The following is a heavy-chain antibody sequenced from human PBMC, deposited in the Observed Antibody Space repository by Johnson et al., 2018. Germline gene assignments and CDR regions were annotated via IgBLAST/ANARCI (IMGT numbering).Heavy chain of an antibody. J-gene: IGHJ3*02. Sequence: VQLVESGGGVVQPGGSLRLSCAASGFTFSNYWMTWVRQAPGKGLEWVANIKQDEGEKYYVDSVKGRFSISRDNAKNSLYLQMNSLRAEDTAVYYCAREFPYYYDSRGPRDAFDIWGQGTMVTVSS. CDR2: IKQDEGEK. D-gene: IGHD3-22*01. CDR3: AREFPYYYDSRGPRDAFDI. V-gene: IGHV3-7*01. CDR1: GFTFSNYW.